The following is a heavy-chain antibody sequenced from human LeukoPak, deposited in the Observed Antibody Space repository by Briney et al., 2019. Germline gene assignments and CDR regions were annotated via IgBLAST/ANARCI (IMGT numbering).Heavy chain of an antibody. Sequence: KSSETLSLTCAVYGGSFSGYYWSSWIRQPPGKGLEWIGEVNPSGSVNYNPSLKSRVSISVDTSKNQFSLKVTSVTAADTAVYYCATRIGYSGYDLRLDPWGQGTLVTVSS. CDR2: VNPSGSV. D-gene: IGHD5-12*01. CDR1: GGSFSGYY. J-gene: IGHJ5*02. V-gene: IGHV4-34*01. CDR3: ATRIGYSGYDLRLDP.